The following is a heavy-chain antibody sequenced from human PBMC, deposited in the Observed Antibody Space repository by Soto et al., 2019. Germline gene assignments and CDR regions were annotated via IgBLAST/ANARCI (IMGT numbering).Heavy chain of an antibody. CDR1: GGTFSSYA. V-gene: IGHV1-69*05. J-gene: IGHJ4*02. CDR3: AGVDSSSSWPLDY. D-gene: IGHD6-13*01. CDR2: IIPIFGTA. Sequence: QVQLVQSGAEVKKPGSSVKVSCKASGGTFSSYAISWVRQAPGQGLEWMGGIIPIFGTANYAQKFQGRVTXTXDXXTSTAYMELSSLRSEDKAVYYCAGVDSSSSWPLDYWGQGTLVTVSS.